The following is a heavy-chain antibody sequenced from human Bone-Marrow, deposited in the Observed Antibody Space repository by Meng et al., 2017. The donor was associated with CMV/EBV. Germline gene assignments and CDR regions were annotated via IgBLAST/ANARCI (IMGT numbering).Heavy chain of an antibody. CDR2: INHSGST. J-gene: IGHJ5*02. CDR3: ARGRGTYCSSTSCYLNWFDP. D-gene: IGHD2-2*01. CDR1: GGSFSGYY. Sequence: GSLRLSCGVYGGSFSGYYWSWIRQPPGKGLEWIGEINHSGSTNYNPSLKSRVTISVDTSKNQISLKLSSVTAADMAAYYCARGRGTYCSSTSCYLNWFDPWGQGTLVTVSS. V-gene: IGHV4-34*01.